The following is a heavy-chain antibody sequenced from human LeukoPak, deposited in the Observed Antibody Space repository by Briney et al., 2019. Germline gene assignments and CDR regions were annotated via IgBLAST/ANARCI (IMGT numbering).Heavy chain of an antibody. CDR3: AKDDSYYDFWSVSGY. Sequence: GGSLKLSCAASGFTFSGSAFHWVRQASGKGLEWVGRIRSKPNSYATAYAASVKGRFTISRDESKNTAYLQMNSLGPEDTAVYYCAKDDSYYDFWSVSGYWGQGTLVTVSS. CDR1: GFTFSGSA. D-gene: IGHD3-3*01. V-gene: IGHV3-73*01. CDR2: IRSKPNSYAT. J-gene: IGHJ4*02.